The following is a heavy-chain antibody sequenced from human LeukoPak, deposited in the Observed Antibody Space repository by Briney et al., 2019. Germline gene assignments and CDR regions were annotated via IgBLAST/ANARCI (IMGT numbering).Heavy chain of an antibody. V-gene: IGHV3-21*01. CDR1: GFTFSSYS. J-gene: IGHJ4*02. D-gene: IGHD2-15*01. CDR2: ISSSSSYI. CDR3: ARGYCSGGSCQYYFDY. Sequence: GGSLRLSCAASGFTFSSYSMNWVRQAPGKGLEWVSSISSSSSYIYYADSVKGRFTISRDNAKNSLYLQMNSLRAKDTAVYYCARGYCSGGSCQYYFDYWGQGTLVTVSS.